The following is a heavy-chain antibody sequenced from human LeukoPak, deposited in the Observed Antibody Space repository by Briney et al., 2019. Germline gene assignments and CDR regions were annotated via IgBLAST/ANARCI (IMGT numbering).Heavy chain of an antibody. CDR3: ARGGCSSTSCTFDY. Sequence: KASETLSLTCTVSGGSISSGSYYWSWIRQPAGKGLEWIGRIYTSGSTSYNPSLKSRVTISVDTSKNQFSLKLSSVTAADTAVYYCARGGCSSTSCTFDYWGQGTLVTVSS. CDR2: IYTSGST. V-gene: IGHV4-61*02. CDR1: GGSISSGSYY. J-gene: IGHJ4*02. D-gene: IGHD2-2*01.